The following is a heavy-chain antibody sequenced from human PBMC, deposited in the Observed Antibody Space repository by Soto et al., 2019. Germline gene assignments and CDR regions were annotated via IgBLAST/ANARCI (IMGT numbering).Heavy chain of an antibody. J-gene: IGHJ4*02. CDR1: GGSISTSSHY. D-gene: IGHD3-22*01. Sequence: SDTLSLTCTVSGGSISTSSHYWGWIRQPPGTGLEWIGYIYYSGSTYYNPSLKSRVTISVDTSKSQFSLKLSSVTAADTAVYYCASLFYYDSSGFYYFFDYWGQGTLVTVSS. V-gene: IGHV4-39*01. CDR3: ASLFYYDSSGFYYFFDY. CDR2: IYYSGST.